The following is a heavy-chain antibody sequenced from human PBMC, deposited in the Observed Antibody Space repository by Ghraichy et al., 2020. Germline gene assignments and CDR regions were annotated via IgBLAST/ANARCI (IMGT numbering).Heavy chain of an antibody. CDR2: IIPILGIA. Sequence: SVKVSCKASGGTFSSYTISWVRQAPGQGLEWMGRIIPILGIANYAQKFQGRVTITADKSTSTAYMELSSLRSEDTAVYYCAREDGVVIHAAYGMDVWGQGTTVNVSS. CDR3: AREDGVVIHAAYGMDV. J-gene: IGHJ6*02. CDR1: GGTFSSYT. D-gene: IGHD3-3*01. V-gene: IGHV1-69*04.